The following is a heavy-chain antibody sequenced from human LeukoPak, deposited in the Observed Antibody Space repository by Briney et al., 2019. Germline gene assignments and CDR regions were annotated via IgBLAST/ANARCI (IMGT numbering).Heavy chain of an antibody. Sequence: SETVSLTCTVSGSSISSDYWSWIRQPPGKGLEWIGYIYYSGSTNYNPSLKSRVTISVDTSKNQFSLKLSSVTAADTAVYYCARWVYSSSSYDYRGQGTLVTVSS. CDR2: IYYSGST. CDR1: GSSISSDY. V-gene: IGHV4-59*01. CDR3: ARWVYSSSSYDY. D-gene: IGHD6-6*01. J-gene: IGHJ4*02.